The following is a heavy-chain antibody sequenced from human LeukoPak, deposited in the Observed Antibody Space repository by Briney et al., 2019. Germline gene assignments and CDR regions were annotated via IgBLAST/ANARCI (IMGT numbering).Heavy chain of an antibody. V-gene: IGHV4-59*12. CDR2: IYYSGST. CDR3: ARVSPGIAARAYYYYYYYMDV. D-gene: IGHD6-6*01. Sequence: SETLSLTCTVSGGSISSYYWSWIRQPPGKGLEWIGYIYYSGSTNYNPSLKNRVTISVDTSKNQFSLKLSSVTAADTAVYYCARVSPGIAARAYYYYYYYMDVWGKGTTVTVSS. CDR1: GGSISSYY. J-gene: IGHJ6*03.